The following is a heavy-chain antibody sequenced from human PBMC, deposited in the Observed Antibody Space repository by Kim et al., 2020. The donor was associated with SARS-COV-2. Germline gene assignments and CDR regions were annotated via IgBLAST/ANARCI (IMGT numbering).Heavy chain of an antibody. CDR2: IYYSGST. V-gene: IGHV4-59*01. Sequence: SETLSLTCTVSGGSISSYYWSWIRQPPGKGLEWIGYIYYSGSTNYNPSLKSRVTISVDTSKNQFSLKLSSVTAADTAVYYCARSYYDILTGYYPYNWFDPWGQGTLVTVSS. CDR3: ARSYYDILTGYYPYNWFDP. CDR1: GGSISSYY. D-gene: IGHD3-9*01. J-gene: IGHJ5*02.